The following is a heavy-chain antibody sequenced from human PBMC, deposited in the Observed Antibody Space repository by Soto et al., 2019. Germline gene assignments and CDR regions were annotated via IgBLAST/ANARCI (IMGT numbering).Heavy chain of an antibody. CDR3: ARPLQLAVSGFDP. J-gene: IGHJ5*02. D-gene: IGHD3-3*02. CDR2: IHYRANS. CDR1: GDSISSSSYY. V-gene: IGHV4-39*01. Sequence: SETLSLTCAVSGDSISSSSYYWSWIRQPPGKGLEWIGSIHYRANSYYSPSLKSRITISVDTSKNQISLRLSSVTAADTAVYYCARPLQLAVSGFDPWGQGTLVTVSS.